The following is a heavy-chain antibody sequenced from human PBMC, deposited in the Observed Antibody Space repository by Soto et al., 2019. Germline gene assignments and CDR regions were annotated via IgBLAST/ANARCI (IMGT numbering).Heavy chain of an antibody. J-gene: IGHJ3*01. D-gene: IGHD3-16*01. Sequence: SETLSLTCTVSGASVSNNAYYWSWIRQSPGKGLEWIAYVYHTGNTNYNPSLRSRVTISLDTSKNQLSLKVRSVTAADTAVYYCATVDLRLGELLDAFGCWGQGTMVTVSS. CDR3: ATVDLRLGELLDAFGC. CDR1: GASVSNNAYY. V-gene: IGHV4-61*08. CDR2: VYHTGNT.